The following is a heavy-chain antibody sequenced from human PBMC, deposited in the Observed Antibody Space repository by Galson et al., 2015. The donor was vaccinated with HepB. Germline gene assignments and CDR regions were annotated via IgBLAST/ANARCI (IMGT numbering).Heavy chain of an antibody. J-gene: IGHJ6*02. CDR2: INPDGSET. Sequence: SLRLSCAASEFTFTSYWMNWVRQAPGKGLEWVANINPDGSETYYVASLKGRFTISRDNDKNSLSLQMDNLRVGDTAVYYCARRISLVRGIITRPDYYYGMDVWGQGTTVTVAS. CDR3: ARRISLVRGIITRPDYYYGMDV. D-gene: IGHD3-10*01. V-gene: IGHV3-7*03. CDR1: EFTFTSYW.